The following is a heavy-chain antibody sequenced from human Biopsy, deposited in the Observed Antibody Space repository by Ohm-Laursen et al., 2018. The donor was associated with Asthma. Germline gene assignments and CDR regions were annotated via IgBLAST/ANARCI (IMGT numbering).Heavy chain of an antibody. J-gene: IGHJ4*02. Sequence: SLRLSCAASRFTFSDHHMSWVRQAPGKGLEWVSYIGSSGSPIYYADSVKGRFTISRDNDKRSVYLEMSSLGAEDTAVYYCTKSYYTESYFDFWGQGTLVTVSS. D-gene: IGHD1-26*01. CDR1: RFTFSDHH. V-gene: IGHV3-11*01. CDR3: TKSYYTESYFDF. CDR2: IGSSGSPI.